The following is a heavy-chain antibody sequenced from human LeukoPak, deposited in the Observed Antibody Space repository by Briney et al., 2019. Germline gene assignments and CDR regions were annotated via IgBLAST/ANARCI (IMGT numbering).Heavy chain of an antibody. CDR3: ARDFYDYGGNSNYFDY. CDR2: IYYSGST. Sequence: SETLSLTCTVSGGSISSSSYYWGWIRQPPGKGLEWIGSIYYSGSTYYNPSLKSRVAISIDTSKNQFSLKLSSVTAADTAVYYCARDFYDYGGNSNYFDYWGQGTLVTVSS. CDR1: GGSISSSSYY. D-gene: IGHD4-23*01. V-gene: IGHV4-39*07. J-gene: IGHJ4*02.